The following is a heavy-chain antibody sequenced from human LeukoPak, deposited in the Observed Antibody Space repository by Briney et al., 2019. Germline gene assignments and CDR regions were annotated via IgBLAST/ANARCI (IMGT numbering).Heavy chain of an antibody. CDR1: GFTFSSYS. Sequence: GGSLRLSCAASGFTFSSYSMNWVRQAPGKGLEWVSYISSSGSTIYYADSVKGRFTISRDNAKNSLYLQMNSLRAEDTAVYYCARVPNYDSFFDYWGQGTLVTVSS. D-gene: IGHD3-22*01. CDR3: ARVPNYDSFFDY. V-gene: IGHV3-48*04. CDR2: ISSSGSTI. J-gene: IGHJ4*02.